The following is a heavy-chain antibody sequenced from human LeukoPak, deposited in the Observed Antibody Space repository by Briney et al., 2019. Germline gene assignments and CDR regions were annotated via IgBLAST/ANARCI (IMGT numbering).Heavy chain of an antibody. V-gene: IGHV3-11*01. Sequence: GGSLRLSCAVSGFTFSDYYMSWIRQAPGKGLEWLSYISGSGSSTYYADSVRGRFTNSRDNSQNSLYLQMNSLRTEDTAVYYCAQRRDYFDHWGQGALVTVSS. CDR2: ISGSGSST. J-gene: IGHJ4*02. CDR3: AQRRDYFDH. CDR1: GFTFSDYY.